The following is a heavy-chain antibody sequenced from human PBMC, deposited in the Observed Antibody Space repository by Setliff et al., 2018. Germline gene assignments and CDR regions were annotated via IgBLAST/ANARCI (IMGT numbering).Heavy chain of an antibody. J-gene: IGHJ4*02. Sequence: ESGPTLVNPTQTLTLTCTFSGLSVSTSGVGVGWIRQPPVKALEWLALIYWDDDKRYSPSLKGRFIISRDNSKNTLYLQMNSLSAEDTAVYYCAKVPNSGGYAGPFDFWGQGTLVTVSS. CDR3: AKVPNSGGYAGPFDF. CDR2: IYWDDDK. V-gene: IGHV2-5*02. CDR1: GLSVSTSGVG. D-gene: IGHD5-12*01.